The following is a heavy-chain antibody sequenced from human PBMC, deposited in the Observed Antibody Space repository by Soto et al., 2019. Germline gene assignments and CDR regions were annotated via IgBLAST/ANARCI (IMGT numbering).Heavy chain of an antibody. J-gene: IGHJ4*02. D-gene: IGHD6-13*01. CDR3: ARQIGMGSWSRDH. CDR1: GGSISSSDYW. V-gene: IGHV4-39*01. Sequence: QLQLQESGPGLVKPAETLSLTCTVSGGSISSSDYWWGWIRQPPGRGLEWIGSIYYSGSTHYIPSLESRVLMSVDTSKKQSSLRLSSVTAADTAVYYCARQIGMGSWSRDHWGQGTLVTVSS. CDR2: IYYSGST.